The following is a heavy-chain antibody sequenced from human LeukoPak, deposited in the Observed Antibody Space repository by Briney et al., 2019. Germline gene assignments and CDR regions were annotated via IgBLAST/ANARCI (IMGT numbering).Heavy chain of an antibody. CDR2: INPNSGGT. J-gene: IGHJ4*02. CDR3: ARSYYDILTGYYNVRY. CDR1: GYTFTGYY. V-gene: IGHV1-2*06. D-gene: IGHD3-9*01. Sequence: GASVKVSCKASGYTFTGYYMHWVRQAPGQGLEWMGRINPNSGGTNYAQKFQGRVTMTRDTSISTAFMELSRLRSDDTAVYYCARSYYDILTGYYNVRYWGQGTLVTVSS.